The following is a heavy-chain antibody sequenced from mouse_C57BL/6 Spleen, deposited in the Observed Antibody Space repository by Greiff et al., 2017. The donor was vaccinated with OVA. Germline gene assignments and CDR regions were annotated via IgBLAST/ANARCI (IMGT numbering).Heavy chain of an antibody. V-gene: IGHV5-17*01. Sequence: EVKLVESGGGLVKPGGSLKLSCAASGFTFSDYGMHWVRQAPEKGLEWVAYISSGSSTIYYADTVKGRFTISRDNAKNTLFLQMTSLRSEDTAMYYCASHDGYYVGWYFDVWGTGTTVTVSS. J-gene: IGHJ1*03. CDR1: GFTFSDYG. D-gene: IGHD2-3*01. CDR2: ISSGSSTI. CDR3: ASHDGYYVGWYFDV.